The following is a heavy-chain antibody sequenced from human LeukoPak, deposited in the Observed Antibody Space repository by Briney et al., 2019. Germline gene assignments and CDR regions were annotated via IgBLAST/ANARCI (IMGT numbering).Heavy chain of an antibody. CDR3: AKPHIAAADYYYYYMDV. J-gene: IGHJ6*03. V-gene: IGHV3-23*01. CDR1: GFTFSSYT. CDR2: IGGSGGST. D-gene: IGHD6-13*01. Sequence: GGSLRLSCTASGFTFSSYTMSWVRRAPGKGLERVSAIGGSGGSTNYADSVKGRFTISRDNSRNTLFLQMNSLRAEDTALYYCAKPHIAAADYYYYYMDVWGKGTTVTVSS.